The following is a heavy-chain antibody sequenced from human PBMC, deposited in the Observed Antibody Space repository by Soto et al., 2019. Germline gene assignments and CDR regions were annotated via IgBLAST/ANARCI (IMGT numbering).Heavy chain of an antibody. CDR3: ARVPHR. J-gene: IGHJ4*02. V-gene: IGHV4-59*12. Sequence: PSETLSLTCTVSDGSFSPNYWGWIRQPPGKGLEWIGYIYYAGTTTYNPSLKGRATISLDTSENQFSLKVRSVTAADTAVYYCARVPHRGAQGTLVTVSS. CDR1: DGSFSPNY. D-gene: IGHD2-2*01. CDR2: IYYAGTT.